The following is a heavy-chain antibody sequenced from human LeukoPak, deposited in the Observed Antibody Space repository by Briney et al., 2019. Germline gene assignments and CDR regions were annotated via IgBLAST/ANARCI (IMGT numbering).Heavy chain of an antibody. Sequence: SETLSLTCTVSGGPISRGYYYWSWIRQPPGKGLEWIGYISYSGSTYYHPSLQSRLTISIDTSKNQFSLKLSSVTAADTAVYYCAGAQGWPRHLRRYFDYWGEGTLVTVSS. J-gene: IGHJ4*02. D-gene: IGHD2-15*01. CDR3: AGAQGWPRHLRRYFDY. V-gene: IGHV4-30-4*08. CDR1: GGPISRGYYY. CDR2: ISYSGST.